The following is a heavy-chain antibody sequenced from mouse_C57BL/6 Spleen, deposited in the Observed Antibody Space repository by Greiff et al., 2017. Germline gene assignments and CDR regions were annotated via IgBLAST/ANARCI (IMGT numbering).Heavy chain of an antibody. V-gene: IGHV1-9*01. D-gene: IGHD2-4*01. CDR3: AKRGVYYDYFDY. CDR1: GYTFTGYW. J-gene: IGHJ2*01. CDR2: ILPGSGST. Sequence: QVQLQQSGAELMKPGASVKLSCKATGYTFTGYWIEWVKQRPGYGLEWIGEILPGSGSTNYNEKFKGKATFTADTYSNTAYMQLSSLTTEDSAIYYCAKRGVYYDYFDYWGQGTTLTVSS.